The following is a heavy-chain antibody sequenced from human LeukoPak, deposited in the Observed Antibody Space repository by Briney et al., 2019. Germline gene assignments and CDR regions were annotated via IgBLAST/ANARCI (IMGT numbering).Heavy chain of an antibody. CDR2: ISAYNGNT. J-gene: IGHJ3*02. CDR3: AASYYYGSGSSYADAFDI. CDR1: GYTFTSYG. Sequence: GASVKVSCKASGYTFTSYGISWVRQAPGQGLEWMGWISAYNGNTNYAQKLQGRVTMTTDTSTSTAYMELRSLRSDDTAVYYCAASYYYGSGSSYADAFDIWGQGTMVTVSS. D-gene: IGHD3-10*01. V-gene: IGHV1-18*01.